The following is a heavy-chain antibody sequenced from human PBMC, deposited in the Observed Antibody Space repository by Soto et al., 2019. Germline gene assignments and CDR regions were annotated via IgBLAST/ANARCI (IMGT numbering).Heavy chain of an antibody. Sequence: SETLSLTCAVSGGSISSGGYSWSWIRQPPGKGLEWIGYIYHSGSTYYNPSLKSRVTISVDRSKNQFSLKLSSVTAADTAVYYCARSFGVMNWFDPWGQGTLVTVSS. CDR2: IYHSGST. V-gene: IGHV4-30-2*01. CDR1: GGSISSGGYS. D-gene: IGHD3-3*01. CDR3: ARSFGVMNWFDP. J-gene: IGHJ5*02.